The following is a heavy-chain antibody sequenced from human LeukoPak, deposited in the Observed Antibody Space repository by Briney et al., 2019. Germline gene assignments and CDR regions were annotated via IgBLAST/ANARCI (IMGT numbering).Heavy chain of an antibody. V-gene: IGHV1-69*05. D-gene: IGHD2-2*01. CDR3: ARGLGYCSSTSCSSHYYYYMDV. CDR2: IIPIFGTA. Sequence: SVKVSCKASGGTFSSYAISWVRQAPGQGLEWMGGIIPIFGTANYAQKFQGRVTITTDESTSTAYMELSSLRSEDTAVYYCARGLGYCSSTSCSSHYYYYMDVWGKGTTVTVSS. J-gene: IGHJ6*03. CDR1: GGTFSSYA.